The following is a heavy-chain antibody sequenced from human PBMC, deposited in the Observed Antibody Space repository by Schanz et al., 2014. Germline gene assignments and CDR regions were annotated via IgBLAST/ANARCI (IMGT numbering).Heavy chain of an antibody. CDR2: ISAYNGNM. CDR3: ATCSGGTCHAKPVLDN. V-gene: IGHV1-18*04. Sequence: QVQLVQSGAEVKKPGASVKVSCQTSGYTFTSHYMHWVRQAPGQGLEWMGWISAYNGNMNYAPKFQGRVTMTTDTATSTAYMDLSSLRSEDTAVYYCATCSGGTCHAKPVLDNWGQGTLVTVSS. D-gene: IGHD2-15*01. J-gene: IGHJ4*02. CDR1: GYTFTSHY.